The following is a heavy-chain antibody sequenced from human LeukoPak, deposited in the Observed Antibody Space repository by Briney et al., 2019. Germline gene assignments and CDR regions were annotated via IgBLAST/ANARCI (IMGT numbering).Heavy chain of an antibody. CDR3: AKTTAGYSSGRYPGWPIDY. Sequence: GGSLRLSCAASGLTFSTYWMHWVRQAPGKGLVWVSLIKSDGSTTIYADSVKGRFTISRDNSKNTVFLQMDSLRAEDTAVYYCAKTTAGYSSGRYPGWPIDYWGQGTLVTVSS. CDR2: IKSDGSTT. J-gene: IGHJ4*02. V-gene: IGHV3-74*01. D-gene: IGHD6-19*01. CDR1: GLTFSTYW.